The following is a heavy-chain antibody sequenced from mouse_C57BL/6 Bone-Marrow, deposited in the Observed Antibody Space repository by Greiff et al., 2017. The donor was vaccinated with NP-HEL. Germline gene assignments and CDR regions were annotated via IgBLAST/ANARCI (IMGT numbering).Heavy chain of an antibody. V-gene: IGHV14-4*01. CDR2: IDPENGDT. J-gene: IGHJ4*01. CDR1: GFNFKDDY. CDR3: TTWPTTVRYAMDY. D-gene: IGHD2-10*01. Sequence: VQLQQSGAELVRPGASVKLSCTASGFNFKDDYMHWVKQRPEQGLEWIGWIDPENGDTEYASKFQGKATITADTSSNTAYLQLSSLTSEDTAVYYYTTWPTTVRYAMDYWGQGTSVTVSS.